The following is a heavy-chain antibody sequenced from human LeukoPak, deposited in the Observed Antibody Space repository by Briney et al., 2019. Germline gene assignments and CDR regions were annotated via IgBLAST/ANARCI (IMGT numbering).Heavy chain of an antibody. CDR2: ISPDTGET. J-gene: IGHJ4*02. CDR1: GYTFTTYG. D-gene: IGHD4-17*01. Sequence: ASVKVSCKTSGYTFTTYGISWVRQAPRQGIEWMGWISPDTGETNYEQKLQGRVTMTTDTSTSTAYMELRSLRYDDTAVYYCARDYGDYDYWGQGTLVTVSS. CDR3: ARDYGDYDY. V-gene: IGHV1-18*01.